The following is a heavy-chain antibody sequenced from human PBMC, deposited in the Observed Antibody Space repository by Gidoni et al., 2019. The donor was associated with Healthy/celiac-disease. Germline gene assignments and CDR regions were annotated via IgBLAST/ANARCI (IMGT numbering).Heavy chain of an antibody. CDR1: GRSMSSYY. D-gene: IGHD1-26*01. V-gene: IGHV4-59*01. Sequence: QVQLQESGPGLVKSSETLSLTCIVSGRSMSSYYWTWIRQPPGKGLEWIGYIYSNGKLDYNPSVKSRITISVDTSRSQFSLKFNSGTAADTAVYYCARGRTYYYYWGQGTLVTVSS. J-gene: IGHJ4*02. CDR3: ARGRTYYYY. CDR2: IYSNGKL.